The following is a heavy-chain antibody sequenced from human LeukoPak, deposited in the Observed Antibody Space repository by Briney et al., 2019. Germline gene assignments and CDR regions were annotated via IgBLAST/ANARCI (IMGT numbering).Heavy chain of an antibody. CDR1: RYTFTSYA. CDR2: INTNTGNP. J-gene: IGHJ4*02. Sequence: ASVTVSCTASRYTFTSYAMNWVRQAPGQGLEWMEWINTNTGNPTYAQGFTGRFVFSLDTSVSTAYLQISSLKAEDTAVYYCARDLHYYDSSGYGYWGQGTLVTVSS. CDR3: ARDLHYYDSSGYGY. D-gene: IGHD3-22*01. V-gene: IGHV7-4-1*02.